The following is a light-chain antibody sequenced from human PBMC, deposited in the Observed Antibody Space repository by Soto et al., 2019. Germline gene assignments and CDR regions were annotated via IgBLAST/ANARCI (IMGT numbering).Light chain of an antibody. Sequence: SYELTQSLSVSVALGQTANITCGGNDIGSTNVHWYQQKPGQAPVLVIYRDAIRPSGIPERFSGSNSGNTATLTIGRAQAGDEAPYYCQVWHSSTVVFGGGTKLTVL. V-gene: IGLV3-9*01. CDR1: DIGSTN. CDR3: QVWHSSTVV. J-gene: IGLJ2*01. CDR2: RDA.